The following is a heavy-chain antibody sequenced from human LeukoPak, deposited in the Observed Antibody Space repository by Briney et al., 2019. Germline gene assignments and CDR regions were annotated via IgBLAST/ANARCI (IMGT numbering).Heavy chain of an antibody. CDR1: GFTFSYYR. V-gene: IGHV3-48*01. J-gene: IGHJ4*02. D-gene: IGHD3-10*01. CDR2: ISGSSNTK. Sequence: PGGSLRLSCAASGFTFSYYRMSWIRQAPGKGLEWISYISGSSNTKHFADSVKGRFTISRDNAKESLYLQMDSLRAEDTAFYYCARGIFYGSGSQSFDYWGQGTLVTVSS. CDR3: ARGIFYGSGSQSFDY.